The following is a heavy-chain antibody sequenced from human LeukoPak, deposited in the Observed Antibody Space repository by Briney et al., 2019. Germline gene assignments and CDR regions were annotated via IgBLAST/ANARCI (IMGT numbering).Heavy chain of an antibody. CDR2: IIPIFGTA. D-gene: IGHD3-16*02. Sequence: SVKVSCKASGGTFSSYAISWVRQAPGQGLEWMGGIIPIFGTANYAQKFQGRVMITADESTSTAYMELSSLRSEDTAVYYCARVEVNYDYVWGSYRYEYFDYWGQGTLVTVSS. CDR3: ARVEVNYDYVWGSYRYEYFDY. CDR1: GGTFSSYA. V-gene: IGHV1-69*13. J-gene: IGHJ4*02.